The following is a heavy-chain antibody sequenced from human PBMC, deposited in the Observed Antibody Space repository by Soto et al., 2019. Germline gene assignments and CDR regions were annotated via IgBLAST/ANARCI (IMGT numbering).Heavy chain of an antibody. V-gene: IGHV4-59*08. J-gene: IGHJ4*02. Sequence: TSETLSLTCTVSGVSISSYYWSWIRQPPGKGLEWIGYIYYTGSTNYNPSLKSRVTISVDTSKNQFSLKLSSVTAAETAVYYCARGDGSGYQFFDYWGQGTPVTVSS. D-gene: IGHD3-22*01. CDR3: ARGDGSGYQFFDY. CDR2: IYYTGST. CDR1: GVSISSYY.